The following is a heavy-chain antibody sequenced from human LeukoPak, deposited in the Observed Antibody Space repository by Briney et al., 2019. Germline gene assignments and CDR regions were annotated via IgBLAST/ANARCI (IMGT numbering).Heavy chain of an antibody. V-gene: IGHV5-51*01. CDR1: GYSFTSYW. Sequence: GESLKISCKGSGYSFTSYWIGWVRQMPGKGLEWMGMIFPGDSETRYSPSFQGHVTISADKSIGTTYLQWSSLKASDTAMCYRARHLGSGSYSVYSDYWGQGTLVSVSS. CDR2: IFPGDSET. CDR3: ARHLGSGSYSVYSDY. D-gene: IGHD1-26*01. J-gene: IGHJ4*02.